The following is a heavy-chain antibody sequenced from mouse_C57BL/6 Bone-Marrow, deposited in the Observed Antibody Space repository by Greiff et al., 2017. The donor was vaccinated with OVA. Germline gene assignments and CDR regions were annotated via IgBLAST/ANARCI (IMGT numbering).Heavy chain of an antibody. CDR2: IWRGGST. CDR1: GFSLTSYG. Sequence: VQLQQSGPGLVQPSQSLSITCTASGFSLTSYGVHWVRQSPGKGLEWLGVIWRGGSTDYNAAFISRLSISKDNSKSQVFCKMNSLQADDTAIYYWARKTVFYAMDYWGQGTSVTVSS. J-gene: IGHJ4*01. D-gene: IGHD1-1*01. V-gene: IGHV2-2*01. CDR3: ARKTVFYAMDY.